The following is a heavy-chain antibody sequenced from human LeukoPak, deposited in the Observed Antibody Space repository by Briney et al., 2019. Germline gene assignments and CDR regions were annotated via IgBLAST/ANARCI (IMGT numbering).Heavy chain of an antibody. CDR2: IFTSGIT. V-gene: IGHV4-4*07. Sequence: SETLSLTCTVSGGSISIYYWNWIRQPAGKGLEWIGRIFTSGITNYNPSLKSRVTMSVDTSKNQFSLNLTSVTAADTAVYYCASRAKVVVSGNWFDPWGQGTLVTVSS. D-gene: IGHD2-2*01. J-gene: IGHJ5*02. CDR3: ASRAKVVVSGNWFDP. CDR1: GGSISIYY.